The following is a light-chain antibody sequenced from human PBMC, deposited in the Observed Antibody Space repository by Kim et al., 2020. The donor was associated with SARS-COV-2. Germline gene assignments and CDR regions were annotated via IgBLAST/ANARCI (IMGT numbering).Light chain of an antibody. CDR2: AAS. V-gene: IGKV1-39*01. J-gene: IGKJ3*01. CDR1: QSISSH. Sequence: DIQMTQSPSSLSASVGDRVTITCRTTQSISSHSNWYQQKPGRAPKLLISAASTLQGGVPSRFSGSGSEADFTLTISSLQPEDFATYFCQRSYITPFTFGPGTKVDIK. CDR3: QRSYITPFT.